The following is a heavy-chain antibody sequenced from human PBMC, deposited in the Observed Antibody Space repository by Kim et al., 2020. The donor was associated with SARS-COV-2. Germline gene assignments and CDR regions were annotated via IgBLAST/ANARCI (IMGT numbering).Heavy chain of an antibody. D-gene: IGHD3-22*01. V-gene: IGHV3-33*06. CDR3: AKDAGVHYDSSGYWAY. J-gene: IGHJ4*02. Sequence: SVMGRFTISRDNSTNTLYLQMNSLRAEDTAVYYCAKDAGVHYDSSGYWAYWGQGTLVTVSS.